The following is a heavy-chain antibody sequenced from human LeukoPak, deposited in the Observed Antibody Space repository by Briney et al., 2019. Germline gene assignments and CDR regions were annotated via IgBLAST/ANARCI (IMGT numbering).Heavy chain of an antibody. CDR1: GGSISSYY. J-gene: IGHJ3*02. CDR2: TYTSGST. Sequence: SETLSLTRTVSGGSISSYYWSWIRQPAGKGLEWIGRTYTSGSTNYNPSLKSRVTISVDKSRNQFSLKLSSVTAADTAVYYCARDYYGSGSYYDAFDIWGQGTMVTVSS. V-gene: IGHV4-4*07. CDR3: ARDYYGSGSYYDAFDI. D-gene: IGHD3-10*01.